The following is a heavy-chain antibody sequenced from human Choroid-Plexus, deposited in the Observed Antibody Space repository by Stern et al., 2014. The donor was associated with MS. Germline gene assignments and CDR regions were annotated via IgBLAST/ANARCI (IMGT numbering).Heavy chain of an antibody. CDR2: IKPNTGGT. D-gene: IGHD3-3*01. Sequence: VQLVQSGAEVKKPGASVKVSCKTSGYIFTGYYIHWVRQAPGQGLVWMAWIKPNTGGTKYAQKFQGRVTMSRDTSISTAYVELSSLTSDDTAVYYCARDQRGITIFGVVTDYYYLGMDVWGQGTTVTVSS. CDR1: GYIFTGYY. CDR3: ARDQRGITIFGVVTDYYYLGMDV. J-gene: IGHJ6*02. V-gene: IGHV1-2*02.